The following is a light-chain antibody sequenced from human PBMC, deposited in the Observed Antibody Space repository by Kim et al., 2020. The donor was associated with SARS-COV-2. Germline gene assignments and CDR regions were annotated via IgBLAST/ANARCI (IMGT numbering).Light chain of an antibody. CDR3: QSSDSSDTFWV. CDR2: EDT. V-gene: IGLV3-25*03. CDR1: ALPNQY. J-gene: IGLJ3*02. Sequence: QGQTARITCCGDALPNQYAYWFEQKPGQAPVLVIYEDTERTSGIPERFSGSTSGTTVTLTISGVQAEDEADYYCQSSDSSDTFWVFGGGTQLTVL.